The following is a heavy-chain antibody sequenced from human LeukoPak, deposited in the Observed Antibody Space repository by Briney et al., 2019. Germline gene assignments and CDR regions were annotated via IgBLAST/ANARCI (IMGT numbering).Heavy chain of an antibody. Sequence: GGSLRLSCAASGFTFSSYEMNWVRQAPGKGLEWASYISSSGSTIYYADSVKGRFTISRDNAKNSLYLQMNSLRAEDTAVYYCARGGRVGATNDYFDYWGQGTLVTVSS. V-gene: IGHV3-48*03. CDR3: ARGGRVGATNDYFDY. J-gene: IGHJ4*02. CDR1: GFTFSSYE. CDR2: ISSSGSTI. D-gene: IGHD1-26*01.